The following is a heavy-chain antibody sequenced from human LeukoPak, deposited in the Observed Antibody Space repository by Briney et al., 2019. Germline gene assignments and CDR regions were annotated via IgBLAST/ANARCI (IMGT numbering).Heavy chain of an antibody. CDR2: IYSGGST. J-gene: IGHJ3*02. Sequence: PGGSLRLSCAASGFTVSSNYMSWVRQAPGKGLEWVSVIYSGGSTYYADSVKGRFTISRDNSKNTLYLQMNSLGAEDTAVYHCARDLSPGAYSSGWYGDAFDIWGQGTMVTVSS. V-gene: IGHV3-53*01. CDR1: GFTVSSNY. D-gene: IGHD6-19*01. CDR3: ARDLSPGAYSSGWYGDAFDI.